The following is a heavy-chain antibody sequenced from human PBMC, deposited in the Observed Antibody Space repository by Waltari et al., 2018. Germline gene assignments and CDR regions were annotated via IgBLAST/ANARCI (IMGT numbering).Heavy chain of an antibody. CDR3: ARPPYYYDSSGYHFDY. V-gene: IGHV1-2*02. J-gene: IGHJ4*02. CDR2: INPNSGGT. Sequence: QVQLVQSGAEVKKPGASVKVSCKASGYTFTGYYMHWVRPAPGQGLEWMGWINPNSGGTNYAQKFQGRVTMTRDTSISTAYMELSRLRSDDTAVYYCARPPYYYDSSGYHFDYWGQGTLVTVSS. CDR1: GYTFTGYY. D-gene: IGHD3-22*01.